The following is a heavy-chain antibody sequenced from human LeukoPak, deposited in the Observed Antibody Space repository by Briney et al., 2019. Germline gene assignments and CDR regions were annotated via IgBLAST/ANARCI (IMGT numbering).Heavy chain of an antibody. CDR1: GGSISSGDYY. D-gene: IGHD3-22*01. Sequence: SQTLSLTCTVSGGSISSGDYYWSWIRQPAGKGLEWIGRIYTTGSTNYNPSLKSRVTMSLDTSKNQFSLKLSSVTAADTAVYYCARGLGDYYDTSGYEYYFDYWGQGTLVTVSS. V-gene: IGHV4-61*02. CDR3: ARGLGDYYDTSGYEYYFDY. J-gene: IGHJ4*02. CDR2: IYTTGST.